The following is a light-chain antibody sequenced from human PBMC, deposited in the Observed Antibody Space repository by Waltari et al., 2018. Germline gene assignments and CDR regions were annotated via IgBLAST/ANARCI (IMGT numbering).Light chain of an antibody. CDR2: SFA. V-gene: IGLV1-40*01. J-gene: IGLJ2*01. Sequence: QSVLTQPPSVSGAPGQRVTISCSGTKSNIGADFDVHWYQQVPGTAPKLPLHSFANPPAGVSDRFSGFQSGASTSLVITGLQAEDEAMYCCQSYDTTLSAVVFGGGTRLTV. CDR3: QSYDTTLSAVV. CDR1: KSNIGADFD.